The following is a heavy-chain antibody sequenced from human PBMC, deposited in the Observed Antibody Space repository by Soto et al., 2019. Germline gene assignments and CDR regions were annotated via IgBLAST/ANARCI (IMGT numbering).Heavy chain of an antibody. CDR2: IIPILGTA. CDR3: ARDLPDSSGWYFDY. V-gene: IGHV1-69*13. Sequence: SVKVSCKASGGTFSSYAISWVRQAPGQGLEWMGGIIPILGTANYAQKFQGRVTITEDESTSTAYMELSSLRSEDTAVYYWARDLPDSSGWYFDYWGQGTLVTVS. CDR1: GGTFSSYA. D-gene: IGHD6-19*01. J-gene: IGHJ4*02.